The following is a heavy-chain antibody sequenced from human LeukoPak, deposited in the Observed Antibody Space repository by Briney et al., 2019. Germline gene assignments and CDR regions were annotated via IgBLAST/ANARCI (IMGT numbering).Heavy chain of an antibody. J-gene: IGHJ4*02. CDR2: ISSSGSTI. CDR1: GFTFSDYY. V-gene: IGHV3-11*04. Sequence: PGGSLRLSCAASGFTFSDYYMSWIRQAPGKGLEWVSYISSSGSTIYYADSVKGRFTISRDNAKNSLYLQMNSLRAEDTAVYYCARDSVPRTPYHDFWSGYPFDYWGQGTLVTVSS. D-gene: IGHD3-3*01. CDR3: ARDSVPRTPYHDFWSGYPFDY.